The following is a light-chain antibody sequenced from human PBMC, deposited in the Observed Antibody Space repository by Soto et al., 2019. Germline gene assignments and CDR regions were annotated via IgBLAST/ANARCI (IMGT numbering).Light chain of an antibody. CDR1: QSVSSY. J-gene: IGKJ5*01. V-gene: IGKV3-11*01. CDR2: DAS. Sequence: EIGLTQSPSTLSLSPGESATLSCRASQSVSSYLAWYQQKPGQAPRLLIYDASNRATGIPARFSGSGSGTDFTLTISSLGPEDFAVYYCQQRSNWPSITFGQGTRLE. CDR3: QQRSNWPSIT.